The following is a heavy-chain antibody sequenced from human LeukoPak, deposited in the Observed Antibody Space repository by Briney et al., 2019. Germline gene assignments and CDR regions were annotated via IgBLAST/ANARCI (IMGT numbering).Heavy chain of an antibody. CDR3: VRGPTNGQAFDY. Sequence: PGGSLRLSCVASGFTFSSSWMTWVRQAPGKGLEWVASIREDGSQKTAVDSVRGRFTISRDNAKNSVYLQMDSLRAEDTAVYYCVRGPTNGQAFDYWGQGTLVSVSS. CDR1: GFTFSSSW. V-gene: IGHV3-7*02. J-gene: IGHJ4*02. CDR2: IREDGSQK. D-gene: IGHD2-8*01.